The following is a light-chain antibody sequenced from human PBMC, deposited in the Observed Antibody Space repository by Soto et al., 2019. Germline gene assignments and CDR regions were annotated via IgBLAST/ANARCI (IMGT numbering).Light chain of an antibody. V-gene: IGKV3-15*01. CDR2: GAS. Sequence: EIVMTQSPATLSVSVGERATLSGRASQSVSSKLAWYQQKPGQAPRLLIYGASTRATGIPARFSGSGSGTEFTLTISSLQSEDFAVYYCQQYNDWPPQLTFGGGTKVEIK. CDR3: QQYNDWPPQLT. J-gene: IGKJ4*01. CDR1: QSVSSK.